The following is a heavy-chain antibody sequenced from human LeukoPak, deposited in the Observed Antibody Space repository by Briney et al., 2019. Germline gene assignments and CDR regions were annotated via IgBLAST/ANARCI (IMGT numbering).Heavy chain of an antibody. CDR1: GGSIRSYY. CDR2: IFYRGST. J-gene: IGHJ5*02. CDR3: ARGITYYDILTGYYITSGWFDP. D-gene: IGHD3-9*01. V-gene: IGHV4-59*08. Sequence: SETLSLTCTVSGGSIRSYYWSWIRQPPGKGLEWVAYIFYRGSTNYNPSLKSGVTISVDMSKNQFSLNLSSVTAADTAVYYCARGITYYDILTGYYITSGWFDPWGQGTLVTVSS.